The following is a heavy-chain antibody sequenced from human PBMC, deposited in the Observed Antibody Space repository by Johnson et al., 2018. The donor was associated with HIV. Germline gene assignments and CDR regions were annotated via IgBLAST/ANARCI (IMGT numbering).Heavy chain of an antibody. CDR1: GFIFSNAW. V-gene: IGHV3-15*01. Sequence: EVQLVESGGGLVKPGGSLRLSCAASGFIFSNAWMSWVRQAPGKGLEWVGRIKSKTDGGTTDYAAPVKGRFTISRDDSKNTLYLQMKSLRAEDTAVYYCARDREYGLAWGWTLDIWGQGTMVTVSS. J-gene: IGHJ3*02. D-gene: IGHD2/OR15-2a*01. CDR3: ARDREYGLAWGWTLDI. CDR2: IKSKTDGGTT.